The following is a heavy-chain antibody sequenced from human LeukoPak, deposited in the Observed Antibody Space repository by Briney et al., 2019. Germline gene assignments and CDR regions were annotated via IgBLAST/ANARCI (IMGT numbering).Heavy chain of an antibody. CDR3: AKGARGSYSQTFDY. CDR2: ISWNSGSI. J-gene: IGHJ4*02. D-gene: IGHD1-26*01. CDR1: GFTFDDYA. Sequence: LSGGSLRLSCAASGFTFDDYAMHWVRQAPGKGLEWVSGISWNSGSIGYADSVKGRFTISRDNAKNSLYLQMNSLRAEDTALYYCAKGARGSYSQTFDYWGQGTLVTVSS. V-gene: IGHV3-9*01.